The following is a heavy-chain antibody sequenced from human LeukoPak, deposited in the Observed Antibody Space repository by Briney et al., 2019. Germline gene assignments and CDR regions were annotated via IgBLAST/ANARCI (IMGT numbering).Heavy chain of an antibody. D-gene: IGHD2-15*01. CDR1: GRSISSYY. CDR2: IYYSGST. V-gene: IGHV4-59*01. Sequence: SDTLSLTCTVSGRSISSYYWSWIRQPPGKALEWIGYIYYSGSTNYNPSLKSRVTISVDTSKNQFSLKLSSVTAADTAVYYCARDILNCSGGSCYSRLDYWGQGTLVTVSS. J-gene: IGHJ4*02. CDR3: ARDILNCSGGSCYSRLDY.